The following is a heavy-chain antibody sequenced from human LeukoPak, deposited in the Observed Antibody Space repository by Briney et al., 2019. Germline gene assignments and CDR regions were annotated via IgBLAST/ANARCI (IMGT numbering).Heavy chain of an antibody. V-gene: IGHV3-21*04. J-gene: IGHJ5*02. D-gene: IGHD3-9*01. CDR1: GFTFSSYS. CDR3: ARVVRGYFEFVSSWFDP. CDR2: ISSSSSYI. Sequence: RGSLRLSCAASGFTFSSYSMNWVRQAPGKGLEWVSSISSSSSYIYYADSVKGRFTISRDNAKNSLYLQMNSLRAEDTAVYYCARVVRGYFEFVSSWFDPWGQGTLVTVSS.